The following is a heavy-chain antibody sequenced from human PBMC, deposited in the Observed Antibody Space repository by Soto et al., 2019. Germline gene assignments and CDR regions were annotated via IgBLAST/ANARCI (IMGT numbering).Heavy chain of an antibody. CDR2: IWYDGSNK. J-gene: IGHJ3*02. CDR1: GFTFSSYG. Sequence: QVQLVESGGGVVQRGGSLRLSCAASGFTFSSYGMHWVRQAPGKGLEWVAVIWYDGSNKYYADSVKGRYTISRDDSKNTVYRQMNSLGAEDTAVYYCTRDPLIAVAAYDAFDIWGQGTSVTVSS. D-gene: IGHD6-19*01. V-gene: IGHV3-33*01. CDR3: TRDPLIAVAAYDAFDI.